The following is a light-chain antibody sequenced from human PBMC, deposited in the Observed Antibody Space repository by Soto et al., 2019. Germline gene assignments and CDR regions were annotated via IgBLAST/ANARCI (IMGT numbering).Light chain of an antibody. CDR1: TGTVTSGHY. Sequence: QAVVTHDPSLTVSPGGTVTLTCGSSTGTVTSGHYPYWFQQKPGQAPRTLIYDTVKKHSWTPARFSGSLLGGKAALTPSGAQPEDEADYYCLLSYNGPYVFVPGTKVT. V-gene: IGLV7-46*01. J-gene: IGLJ1*01. CDR2: DTV. CDR3: LLSYNGPYV.